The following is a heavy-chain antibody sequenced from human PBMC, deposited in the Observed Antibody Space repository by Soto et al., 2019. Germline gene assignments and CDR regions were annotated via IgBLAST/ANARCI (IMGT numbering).Heavy chain of an antibody. D-gene: IGHD3-10*01. CDR3: ARGRFGEIHDY. Sequence: ASETLSLTCTFSSGSIISGDYYWSWLRQPPGKGLEWIGYIFYSGSTYYNPSLKSRVTISVDTSKNQFSLKLSSVTAADTAVYYCARGRFGEIHDYWGQGTLVTVSS. V-gene: IGHV4-30-4*01. J-gene: IGHJ4*02. CDR2: IFYSGST. CDR1: SGSIISGDYY.